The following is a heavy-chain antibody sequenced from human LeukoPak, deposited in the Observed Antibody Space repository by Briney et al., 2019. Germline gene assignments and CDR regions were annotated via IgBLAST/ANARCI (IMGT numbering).Heavy chain of an antibody. V-gene: IGHV1-18*01. D-gene: IGHD3-10*01. CDR3: ARGAELLWFLRGMDV. CDR1: GYTFTSYG. J-gene: IGHJ6*02. CDR2: ISAYNGNT. Sequence: VASVKVSCKASGYTFTSYGISWVRQAPGQGLEWMGWISAYNGNTNYAQKLQGRVTMTTDTSTSTAYMELRSLRSDDTAVYYCARGAELLWFLRGMDVWGQGTTVTVSS.